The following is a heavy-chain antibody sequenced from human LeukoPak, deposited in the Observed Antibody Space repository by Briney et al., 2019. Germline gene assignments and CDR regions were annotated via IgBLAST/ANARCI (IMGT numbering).Heavy chain of an antibody. D-gene: IGHD3-22*01. CDR2: IGGSGGST. CDR1: GFTFTNYA. Sequence: GGSLRLSCAASGFTFTNYAMSWVRQAPGKGLEWVSAIGGSGGSTYYADSVKGRFTISRDNSKNTLYLQMNSLRAEDTAVYYCAKFPSYYYDSSGYFDYWGQGTLDTVSS. J-gene: IGHJ4*02. V-gene: IGHV3-23*01. CDR3: AKFPSYYYDSSGYFDY.